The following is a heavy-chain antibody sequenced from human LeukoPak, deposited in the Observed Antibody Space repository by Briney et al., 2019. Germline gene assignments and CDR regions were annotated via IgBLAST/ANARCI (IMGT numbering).Heavy chain of an antibody. J-gene: IGHJ4*02. Sequence: SETLSLTCTVSGGSISSSSYYWGWIRQPPRKGLEWLGRIFYSGSTYYNPSLKSRVNISVETSKNQFSRTLSSVTAADTAVYYCARLVYDYVWGSYRAIFDYWGQGTLVTVSS. CDR3: ARLVYDYVWGSYRAIFDY. V-gene: IGHV4-39*01. CDR1: GGSISSSSYY. CDR2: IFYSGST. D-gene: IGHD3-16*02.